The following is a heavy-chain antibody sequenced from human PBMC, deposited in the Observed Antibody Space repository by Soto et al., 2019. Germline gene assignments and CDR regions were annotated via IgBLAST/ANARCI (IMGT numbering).Heavy chain of an antibody. V-gene: IGHV3-23*01. CDR2: LSASGDRT. Sequence: EVQLLASGGGLVQAGGSLRLSCVASGFSFNRFGMSWVRQAPGKGLEWVSALSASGDRTYYADSVKGRFTISRDNSKNTGYLDMNGLRAEDAAVYYCATDLDIVLEPADPDYYYYGLDVWGQGATVTVSS. D-gene: IGHD2-2*03. CDR1: GFSFNRFG. J-gene: IGHJ6*02. CDR3: ATDLDIVLEPADPDYYYYGLDV.